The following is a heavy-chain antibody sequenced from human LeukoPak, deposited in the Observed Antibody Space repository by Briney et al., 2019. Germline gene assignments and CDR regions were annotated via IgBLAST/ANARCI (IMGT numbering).Heavy chain of an antibody. CDR2: IYPGDAET. CDR1: GYSFTSYW. J-gene: IGHJ5*02. CDR3: ARTHKGTGSVYWFDP. D-gene: IGHD2-8*02. Sequence: GESLKISCKGSGYSFTSYWIGWVRQMPGKGLEWMGIIYPGDAETIYSPSFQGQVTISADKSISTAFLQWSSLKASDTAMYYCARTHKGTGSVYWFDPWGQGTLVTVSS. V-gene: IGHV5-51*01.